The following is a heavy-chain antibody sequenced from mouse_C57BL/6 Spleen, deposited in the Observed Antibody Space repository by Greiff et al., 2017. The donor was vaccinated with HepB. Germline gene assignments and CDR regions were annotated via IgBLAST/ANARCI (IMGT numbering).Heavy chain of an antibody. CDR3: ARRNWAWYFDV. D-gene: IGHD4-1*01. V-gene: IGHV1-64*01. CDR2: IHPNSGST. CDR1: GYTFTSYW. J-gene: IGHJ1*03. Sequence: VQLQQPGAELVKPGASVKLSCKASGYTFTSYWMHWVKQRPGQGLEWIGMIHPNSGSTNYNEKFKSKATLTVDKSSSTAYMQLSSLTSEDSAVYYCARRNWAWYFDVWGTGTTVTVSS.